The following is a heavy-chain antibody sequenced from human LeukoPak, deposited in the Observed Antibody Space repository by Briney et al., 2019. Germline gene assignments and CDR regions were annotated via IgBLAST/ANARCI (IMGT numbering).Heavy chain of an antibody. J-gene: IGHJ4*02. CDR2: IYHSGST. CDR3: ASSANYGSGSDDY. D-gene: IGHD3-10*01. Sequence: SETLSLTCTVSGGSISSGGYYWSWIRQPPGKGLEWIGYIYHSGSTYYNPSLKSRVTISVDTSKNQFSLKLSSVTAADTAVYYCASSANYGSGSDDYWGQGTLVTVSS. CDR1: GGSISSGGYY. V-gene: IGHV4-30-2*01.